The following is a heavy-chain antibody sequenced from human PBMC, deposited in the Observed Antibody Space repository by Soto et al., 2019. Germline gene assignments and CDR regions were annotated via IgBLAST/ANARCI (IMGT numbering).Heavy chain of an antibody. V-gene: IGHV4-39*01. D-gene: IGHD5-12*01. CDR2: IYYSGKI. J-gene: IGHJ6*03. CDR3: ARQEYSGYDFNYYMDV. CDR1: GGSISSSSYY. Sequence: SETLSLTCTVSGGSISSSSYYWGWIRQPPGKGLEWIGSIYYSGKIYYNPSLESRVTISVDTSKNQFSLKLSSVTAADTAVYYCARQEYSGYDFNYYMDVWGKGTTVTVSS.